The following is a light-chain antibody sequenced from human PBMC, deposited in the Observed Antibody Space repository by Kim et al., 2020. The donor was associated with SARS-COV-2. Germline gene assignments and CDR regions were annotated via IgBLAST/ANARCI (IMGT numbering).Light chain of an antibody. Sequence: PGGTITLTCGSRTGPVTSEHYHYWLQRKPGRVTMTLISETSNKQSGTPAGFSGSLLGDKAALTLSGAQPEDEADYYCLLSCSSGRVFGGGTQLTVL. J-gene: IGLJ2*01. CDR2: ETS. V-gene: IGLV7-46*01. CDR1: TGPVTSEHY. CDR3: LLSCSSGRV.